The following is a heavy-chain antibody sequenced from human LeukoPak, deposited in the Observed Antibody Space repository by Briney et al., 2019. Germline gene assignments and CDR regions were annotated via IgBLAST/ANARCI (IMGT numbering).Heavy chain of an antibody. J-gene: IGHJ5*02. D-gene: IGHD3-10*01. CDR3: ARTVLLWFGDPPEIWFDP. V-gene: IGHV1-69*04. Sequence: ASVKVSCKASGGTFSSYAISWVRQAPGQGLEWMGRIIPIFGIANYAQKFQGRVTITADKSTSTAYMELSSLRSEDTAVYYCARTVLLWFGDPPEIWFDPWGQGTLVTVSS. CDR1: GGTFSSYA. CDR2: IIPIFGIA.